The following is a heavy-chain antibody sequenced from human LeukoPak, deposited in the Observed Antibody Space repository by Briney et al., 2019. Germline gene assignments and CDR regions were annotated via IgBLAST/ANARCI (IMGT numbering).Heavy chain of an antibody. Sequence: GGSLRLSCAASGFTFSSYAMSWVRQAPGKGLEWVSYISSSGSTIYYADSVKGRFTISRDNAKNSLYLQMNSLRAEDTAVYYCARDAPPILGGMDVWGQGTTVTVSS. CDR2: ISSSGSTI. D-gene: IGHD2-21*01. V-gene: IGHV3-48*04. CDR3: ARDAPPILGGMDV. J-gene: IGHJ6*02. CDR1: GFTFSSYA.